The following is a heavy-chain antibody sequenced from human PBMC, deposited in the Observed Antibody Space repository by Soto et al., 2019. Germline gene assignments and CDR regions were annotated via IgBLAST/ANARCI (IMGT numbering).Heavy chain of an antibody. V-gene: IGHV4-59*08. CDR1: GDSISSYY. J-gene: IGHJ3*02. Sequence: SETLSLTCTVSGDSISSYYWSWIRQPPGKGLEWIGYIYYSGSTNYNPSLKSRVTISVDTSKNQFSLKLSSVTAADTAVYYCARHSEGLSLWFGEREAFDIWGQGTMVTVSS. CDR2: IYYSGST. D-gene: IGHD3-10*01. CDR3: ARHSEGLSLWFGEREAFDI.